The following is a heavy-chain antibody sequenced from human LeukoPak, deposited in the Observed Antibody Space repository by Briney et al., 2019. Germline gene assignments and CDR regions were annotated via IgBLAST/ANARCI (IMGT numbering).Heavy chain of an antibody. Sequence: PGGSLRLSCAAPAFTFSSNYMSWVRQAQGKGLEWASFIYSGGTTYYADSVKGRFTISRDNSKNTLYLQMNSLRAEDTAVYYCARRYPYSSAWHPSAFDVWGQGTMVTVSS. CDR1: AFTFSSNY. V-gene: IGHV3-66*01. CDR3: ARRYPYSSAWHPSAFDV. D-gene: IGHD6-19*01. CDR2: IYSGGTT. J-gene: IGHJ3*01.